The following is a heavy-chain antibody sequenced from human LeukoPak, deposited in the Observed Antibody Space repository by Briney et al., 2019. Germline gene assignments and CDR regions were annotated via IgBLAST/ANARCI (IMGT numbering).Heavy chain of an antibody. CDR3: AKNYDSSGYLGAGMFDY. J-gene: IGHJ4*02. CDR2: IRFDGSYN. D-gene: IGHD3-22*01. CDR1: GFTFSSYG. V-gene: IGHV3-30*02. Sequence: PGGSLRLSCAASGFTFSSYGMHWVRQAPGKGLEWVAFIRFDGSYNSYSDSVKGRFTISRDNSKNTLYLQMNSLRAEDTALYYCAKNYDSSGYLGAGMFDYWGQGTLVTVSS.